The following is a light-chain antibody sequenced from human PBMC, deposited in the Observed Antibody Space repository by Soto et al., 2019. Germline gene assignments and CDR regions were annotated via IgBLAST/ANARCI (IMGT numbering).Light chain of an antibody. CDR1: SSDIGDTHY. Sequence: QSALTQPPSASGSPGQSVTVSCTGTSSDIGDTHYVSWYQQHPGKAPKLMVYEVSNRPSGVSNRFSGSKSGNTASLTISGLQAEDEADYYCSSYTSSSTYVFGTGTKLTVL. V-gene: IGLV2-14*01. CDR3: SSYTSSSTYV. J-gene: IGLJ1*01. CDR2: EVS.